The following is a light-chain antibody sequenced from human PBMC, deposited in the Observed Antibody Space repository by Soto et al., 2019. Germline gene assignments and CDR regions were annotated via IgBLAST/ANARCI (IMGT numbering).Light chain of an antibody. CDR1: QTVSRN. J-gene: IGKJ5*01. Sequence: EIVLTQSPATLSVSPGERATLSCRASQTVSRNLAWYQQRPGQAPRLLIYDISNRAAGVPARFSGSGSETEFTLTIRSLQSEDFAVYFCQQYNNWPSSGQGTRLEIK. CDR2: DIS. CDR3: QQYNNWPS. V-gene: IGKV3-15*01.